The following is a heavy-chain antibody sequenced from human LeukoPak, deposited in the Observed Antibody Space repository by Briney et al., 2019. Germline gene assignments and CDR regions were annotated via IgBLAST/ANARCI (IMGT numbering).Heavy chain of an antibody. CDR2: INPSGGST. J-gene: IGHJ4*02. D-gene: IGHD3-22*01. CDR3: ARERVDRRYYDSSGYQPFDY. V-gene: IGHV1-46*01. CDR1: GYTFTSCY. Sequence: ASVKVSCKASGYTFTSCYMHWVRQAPGRGLEWMGIINPSGGSTSYAQKFQGRDTMTRDTSTSTVYMELSSLRSEDTAVYYCARERVDRRYYDSSGYQPFDYWGQGTLVTVSS.